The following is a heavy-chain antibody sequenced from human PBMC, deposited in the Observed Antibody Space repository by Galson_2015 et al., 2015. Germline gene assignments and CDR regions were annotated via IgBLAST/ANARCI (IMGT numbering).Heavy chain of an antibody. CDR3: AKSGLSGYPRGDDY. D-gene: IGHD3-22*01. Sequence: SLRLSCAASGFTFSSYAMSWVRQAPGNGLEWVSAISGSGGSTYYADSVKGRFTISRDNSKNTLYLQMNSLRAEDTAVYYCAKSGLSGYPRGDDYWGQGTLVTVSS. CDR1: GFTFSSYA. J-gene: IGHJ4*02. V-gene: IGHV3-23*01. CDR2: ISGSGGST.